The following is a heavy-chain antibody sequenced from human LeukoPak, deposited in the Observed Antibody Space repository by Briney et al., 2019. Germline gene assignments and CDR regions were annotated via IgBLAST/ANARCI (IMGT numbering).Heavy chain of an antibody. CDR2: ISSSGSTI. V-gene: IGHV3-48*03. CDR3: AELGITMIGGV. CDR1: GFTFSSYA. Sequence: GGSLRLSCAASGFTFSSYAMSWVRQAPGKGLEWVSYISSSGSTIYYADSVKGRFTISRDNAKSSLYLQMNSPRAEDTAVYYCAELGITMIGGVWGKGTTVTISS. J-gene: IGHJ6*04. D-gene: IGHD3-10*02.